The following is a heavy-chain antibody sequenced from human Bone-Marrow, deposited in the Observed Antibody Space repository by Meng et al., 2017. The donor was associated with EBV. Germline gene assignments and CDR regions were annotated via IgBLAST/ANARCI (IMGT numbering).Heavy chain of an antibody. V-gene: IGHV4-34*01. J-gene: IGHJ5*02. D-gene: IGHD6-19*01. CDR3: ARVSGYSSGWYAFDP. CDR2: INHSGST. CDR1: GGSFSGYY. Sequence: QLQLQESGPGLVKPSXTLXLTCAVYGGSFSGYYWSWIRQPPGKGLEWIGEINHSGSTNYNPSLKSRVTISVDTSKNQFSLKLSSVTAADTAVYYCARVSGYSSGWYAFDPWGQGTLVTVSS.